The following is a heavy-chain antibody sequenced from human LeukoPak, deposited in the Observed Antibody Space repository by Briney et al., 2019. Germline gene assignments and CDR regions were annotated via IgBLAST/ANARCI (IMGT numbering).Heavy chain of an antibody. Sequence: PGGSLRLSCAASGFTFSSYAMTWVRQAPGKGLEWVSGIGTHGTTTYYADSVKGRFTISRDNSKNKLYLQMYSLRAEDTAVYYCARDSGYSGYALDLWGQGNLVTVSS. CDR1: GFTFSSYA. CDR3: ARDSGYSGYALDL. CDR2: IGTHGTTT. J-gene: IGHJ5*02. D-gene: IGHD5-12*01. V-gene: IGHV3-23*01.